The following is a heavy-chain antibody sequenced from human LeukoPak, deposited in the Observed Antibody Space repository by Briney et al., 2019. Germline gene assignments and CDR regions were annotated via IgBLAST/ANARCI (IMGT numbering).Heavy chain of an antibody. CDR3: ARATGLSNWFDP. V-gene: IGHV3-64*01. D-gene: IGHD3-16*02. Sequence: RPGGSLRLSCAASGFTFSSYAMHWVRQAPGKGLEYVSAISSNGGSTYYANSVKGRFTISRDNSKNTLYLQMGSLRAEDMAVYYCARATGLSNWFDPWGQGTLVTVSS. CDR1: GFTFSSYA. CDR2: ISSNGGST. J-gene: IGHJ5*02.